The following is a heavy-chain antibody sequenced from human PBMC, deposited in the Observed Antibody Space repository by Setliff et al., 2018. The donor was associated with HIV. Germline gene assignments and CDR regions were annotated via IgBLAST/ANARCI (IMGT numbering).Heavy chain of an antibody. CDR1: GFTFSDYY. CDR3: ASARIPTGGTSTSLDY. V-gene: IGHV3-11*04. Sequence: GGSLRLSCAASGFTFSDYYMSWIRQAPGKGLEWISYISSSGGVKYYADSVKGRFTISRDNAKTSVSLQLNTLRPEDTAVYYCASARIPTGGTSTSLDYWGQGALVTVSS. J-gene: IGHJ4*02. CDR2: ISSSGGVK. D-gene: IGHD1-1*01.